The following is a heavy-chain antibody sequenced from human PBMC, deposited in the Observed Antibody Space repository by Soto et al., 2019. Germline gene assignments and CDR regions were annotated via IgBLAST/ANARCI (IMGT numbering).Heavy chain of an antibody. D-gene: IGHD3-22*01. CDR1: GGTFSSYA. J-gene: IGHJ4*02. CDR3: ASRNYNDSSGQLAFDY. V-gene: IGHV1-69*13. CDR2: IIPIFGTA. Sequence: ASVKVSCKASGGTFSSYAISWVRQAPGQGLEWMGGIIPIFGTANYAQKFQGRVTITADESTSTAYMELSSLRSEDTAVYYCASRNYNDSSGQLAFDYWGQGTLVTVSS.